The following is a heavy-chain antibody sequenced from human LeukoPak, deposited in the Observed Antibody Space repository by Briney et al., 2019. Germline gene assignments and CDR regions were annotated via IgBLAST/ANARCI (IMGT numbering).Heavy chain of an antibody. Sequence: GGSLRLSCAASGFTFSSYSMNWVRQAPGKGLEWVSSISSSSSYIYYADSVKGRFTISRDNAKNSLYLQMNSRRAEDTAVYYCARGRGGIAAADYFDYWGQGTLVTVSS. CDR2: ISSSSSYI. J-gene: IGHJ4*02. CDR1: GFTFSSYS. D-gene: IGHD6-13*01. CDR3: ARGRGGIAAADYFDY. V-gene: IGHV3-21*01.